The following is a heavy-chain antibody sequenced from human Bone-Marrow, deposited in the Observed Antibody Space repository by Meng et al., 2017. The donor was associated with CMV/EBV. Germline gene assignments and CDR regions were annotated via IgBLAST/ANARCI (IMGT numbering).Heavy chain of an antibody. V-gene: IGHV3-7*01. J-gene: IGHJ4*02. CDR3: ARTFDY. Sequence: GGSLRLSCAASGFIFSSYWMSWVRQAPGKGLEWVANIKQDGSEKYYVDSVKGRFTISRDNAKNSLYLQMNSLRAEDTAVYYCARTFDYWGQGTLVTVSS. CDR2: IKQDGSEK. CDR1: GFIFSSYW.